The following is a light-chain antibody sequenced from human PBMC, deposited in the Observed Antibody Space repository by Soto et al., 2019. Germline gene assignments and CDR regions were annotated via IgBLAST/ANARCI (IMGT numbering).Light chain of an antibody. V-gene: IGKV4-1*01. CDR1: QSVLYSSYNKSY. CDR3: QQYYSTLIT. Sequence: DIALTQSPDSLALSLGERATMTCKSSQSVLYSSYNKSYLAWYQVKPGRPPKLLFSWASTRESGVPERFSGSGSGTDFTLTISSLQAEDVAVYYCQQYYSTLITFGQGTRLEIK. CDR2: WAS. J-gene: IGKJ5*01.